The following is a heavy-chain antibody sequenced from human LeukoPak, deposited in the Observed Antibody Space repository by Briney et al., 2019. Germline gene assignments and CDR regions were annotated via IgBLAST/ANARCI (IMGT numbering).Heavy chain of an antibody. Sequence: GGSLRLSCAASGFTFSSYAMSWVRQAPGKGLEWVSAISGSGGSTYYADFVKGRFTISRDNSKNTLYLQMNSLRAEDTAVYYCAKDLVSRDYDIYDYWGQGTLVTVSS. CDR2: ISGSGGST. J-gene: IGHJ4*02. V-gene: IGHV3-23*01. D-gene: IGHD3-9*01. CDR3: AKDLVSRDYDIYDY. CDR1: GFTFSSYA.